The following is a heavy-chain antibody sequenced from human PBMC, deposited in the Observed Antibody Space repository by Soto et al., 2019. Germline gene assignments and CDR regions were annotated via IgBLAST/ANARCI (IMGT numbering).Heavy chain of an antibody. CDR2: ISSTSSYT. CDR1: GFTFSRYW. J-gene: IGHJ4*02. D-gene: IGHD6-19*01. CDR3: ARDLALAGNY. Sequence: GGSLRLSCAASGFTFSRYWMTWVRQVPGKGLEWVSSISSTSSYTHYSDSVKGRFTISRDNANNSLFLQMNSLRAEDTATYYCARDLALAGNYWGQGVLVTVSS. V-gene: IGHV3-21*01.